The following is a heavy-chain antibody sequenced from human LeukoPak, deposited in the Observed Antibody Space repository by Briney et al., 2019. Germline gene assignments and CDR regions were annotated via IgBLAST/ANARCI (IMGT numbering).Heavy chain of an antibody. D-gene: IGHD4-17*01. V-gene: IGHV4-59*01. Sequence: SSETLSLTCTVSGGSIGSYYWSWIRQPPGKGLEWIGYIYYSGSTNYNPSLKSRVTISVDTSKNQFSLKLSSVTAADTAVYYCAREVTNFDKLGFDYWGQGTLVTVSS. CDR1: GGSIGSYY. J-gene: IGHJ4*02. CDR2: IYYSGST. CDR3: AREVTNFDKLGFDY.